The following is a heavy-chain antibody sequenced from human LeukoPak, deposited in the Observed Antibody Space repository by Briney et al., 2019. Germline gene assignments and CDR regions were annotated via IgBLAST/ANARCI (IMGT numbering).Heavy chain of an antibody. Sequence: PSETLSLTCTVSGGSISSYYWSWIRQPPGKGLEWIGYIYYSGNTNYNPSLRSRVTISIDTSKNQFSLRLSSVTAADTAVYYCARVGSYCFDYWGQGTLVTVSS. CDR1: GGSISSYY. V-gene: IGHV4-59*08. J-gene: IGHJ4*02. D-gene: IGHD3-10*01. CDR3: ARVGSYCFDY. CDR2: IYYSGNT.